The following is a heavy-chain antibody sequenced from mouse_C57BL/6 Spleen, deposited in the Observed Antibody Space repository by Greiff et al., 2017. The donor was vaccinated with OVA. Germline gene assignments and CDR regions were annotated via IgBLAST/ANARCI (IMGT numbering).Heavy chain of an antibody. CDR1: GFSLSTSGMG. D-gene: IGHD1-1*01. V-gene: IGHV8-12*01. CDR3: ARLNYYGSSYLRYFDV. CDR2: IYWDDDK. Sequence: QVTLKESGPGILQSSQTLSLTCSFSGFSLSTSGMGVSWIRQPSGKGLEWLAHIYWDDDKRYNPSLKRRLTISKDTSRNQVFLKITSVDTADTATYYCARLNYYGSSYLRYFDVWGTGTTVTVSS. J-gene: IGHJ1*03.